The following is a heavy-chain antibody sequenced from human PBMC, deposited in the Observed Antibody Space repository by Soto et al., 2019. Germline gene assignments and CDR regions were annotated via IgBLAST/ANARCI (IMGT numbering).Heavy chain of an antibody. J-gene: IGHJ6*02. CDR1: GFTFSSYS. V-gene: IGHV3-48*01. CDR2: ISSSSSTI. CDR3: AKDLLRPGRAYGMDV. Sequence: GGSLRLSCAASGFTFSSYSMNWVRPNTGKGLAWVSYISSSSSTIYYADSVKGRFTISRDNAKNSLYLQMNSLRVEDTAVYYCAKDLLRPGRAYGMDVWGQGTTVTVSS.